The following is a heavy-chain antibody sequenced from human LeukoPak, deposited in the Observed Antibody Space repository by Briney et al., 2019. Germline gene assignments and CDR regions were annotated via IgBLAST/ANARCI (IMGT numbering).Heavy chain of an antibody. Sequence: PGGSLRLSCVASGFTFSHAWMSWVRQAPGKGLEWVSLISWDGGSTYYADSVKGRFTISRDNSKNSLYLQMNSLRTEDTALYYCAKAQGAAADKDNFDYWGQGTLVTVSS. CDR3: AKAQGAAADKDNFDY. V-gene: IGHV3-43*01. J-gene: IGHJ4*02. D-gene: IGHD6-13*01. CDR2: ISWDGGST. CDR1: GFTFSHAW.